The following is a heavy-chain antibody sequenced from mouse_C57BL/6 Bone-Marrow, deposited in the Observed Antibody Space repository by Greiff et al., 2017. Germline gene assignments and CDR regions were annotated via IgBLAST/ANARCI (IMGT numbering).Heavy chain of an antibody. Sequence: EVKVEESGAELVRPGASVKLSCTASGFNIKDDYMHWVKQRPEQGLEWIGWIDPENGDTEYASKFQGKATITADTSSNTAYLQLSSLTSEDTAVYYCTRYFDVWGTGTTVTVSS. J-gene: IGHJ1*03. CDR3: TRYFDV. CDR2: IDPENGDT. CDR1: GFNIKDDY. V-gene: IGHV14-4*01.